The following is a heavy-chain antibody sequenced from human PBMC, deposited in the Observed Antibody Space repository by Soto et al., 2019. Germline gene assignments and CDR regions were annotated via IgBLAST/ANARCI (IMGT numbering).Heavy chain of an antibody. CDR1: GYGFTTYW. CDR3: ARPKPYNGYNSYAFDI. Sequence: LGESLKISCKGSGYGFTTYWIGWVRQMPGKGLEWMGIIYPGDSDTRYSPSFQGQVTIPADKSISTAYLQWSSLKASDTAMYYCARPKPYNGYNSYAFDIWGQGTMVTVSS. CDR2: IYPGDSDT. J-gene: IGHJ3*02. D-gene: IGHD5-12*01. V-gene: IGHV5-51*01.